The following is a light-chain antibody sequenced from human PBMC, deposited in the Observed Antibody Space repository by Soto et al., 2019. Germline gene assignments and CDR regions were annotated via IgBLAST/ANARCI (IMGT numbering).Light chain of an antibody. CDR2: SNN. J-gene: IGLJ2*01. V-gene: IGLV1-44*01. CDR1: GSNIGSNT. CDR3: ATWDDSLNGHVV. Sequence: QSVLTHPPSESGTPGQRVTISCSGSGSNIGSNTVNWYQQLPGTAPKFLIYSNNQRPSGVPKRFSGSKSGTSASLAISGLQSEDEADYYCATWDDSLNGHVVFGGGTKLTVL.